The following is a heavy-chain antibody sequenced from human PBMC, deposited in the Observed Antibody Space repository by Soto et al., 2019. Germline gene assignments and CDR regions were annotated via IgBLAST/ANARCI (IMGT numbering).Heavy chain of an antibody. D-gene: IGHD1-26*01. Sequence: SETLSLTHAVSGGSLRGHYWRWIRQAPGKGLEWIGEINRSGGTNNDPSLKSRVTISVDASKNQFSLQLNSVTAADTAVYYCARAPIIGATFFDYWGQGSLVTVS. CDR2: INRSGGT. V-gene: IGHV4-34*01. CDR3: ARAPIIGATFFDY. J-gene: IGHJ4*02. CDR1: GGSLRGHY.